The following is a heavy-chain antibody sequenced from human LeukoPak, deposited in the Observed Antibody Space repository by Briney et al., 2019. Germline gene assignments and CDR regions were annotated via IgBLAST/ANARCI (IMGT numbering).Heavy chain of an antibody. V-gene: IGHV4-59*01. CDR3: ARENGYNGYYFDY. CDR2: IYYSGST. Sequence: SETLSLTCTVSGGSISSYYWSWIRQPPGKGLEWIGHIYYSGSTNYNPSLKSRVTISVDTSKNQFSLKLSSVTAADTAVYYCARENGYNGYYFDYWGQGTLVTVSS. J-gene: IGHJ4*02. CDR1: GGSISSYY. D-gene: IGHD5-12*01.